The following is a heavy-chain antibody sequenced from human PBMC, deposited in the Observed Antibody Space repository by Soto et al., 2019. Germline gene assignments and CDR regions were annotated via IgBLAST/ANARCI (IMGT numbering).Heavy chain of an antibody. V-gene: IGHV1-3*01. CDR2: INAGNGNT. CDR1: GYTFTSYA. D-gene: IGHD2-21*01. J-gene: IGHJ4*02. CDR3: ARGGEPIDY. Sequence: ASVKVSCKASGYTFTSYAMHWVRQAPGQRLEWMGWINAGNGNTKHSQKFQGRVNITRDTSASTAYMELSSLRPEDTAVYYCARGGEPIDYWGQGTLVTVSS.